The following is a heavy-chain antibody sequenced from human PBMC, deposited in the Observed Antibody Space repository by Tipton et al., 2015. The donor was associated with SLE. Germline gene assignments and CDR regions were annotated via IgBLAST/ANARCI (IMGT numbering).Heavy chain of an antibody. V-gene: IGHV4-39*07. CDR3: ARSSSVRTLLWPTFAY. CDR1: GGSITTRSYY. Sequence: TLCLTCIVSGGSITTRSYYWGWIRQPPGKGLEWIASISYSGATYYNPSLKSRVTISLDTSKNQFSLELSSVTAADTAVYFCARSSSVRTLLWPTFAYWGQGTLVTVSS. CDR2: ISYSGAT. D-gene: IGHD2/OR15-2a*01. J-gene: IGHJ4*02.